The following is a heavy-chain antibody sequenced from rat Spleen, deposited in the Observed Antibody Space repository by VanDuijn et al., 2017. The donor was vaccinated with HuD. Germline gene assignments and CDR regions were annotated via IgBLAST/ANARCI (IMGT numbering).Heavy chain of an antibody. Sequence: EVQLVESGGGLVQPGRSLKLSCAASGFTFSDHNMAWVRQAPKKGLEWVATISYEGSSTYYGDSVKGRFTISRDNAKSTLYLQMNSLRSEDTATYYCAKDGPFYYYTRHHYWYFDLWGPGTMVTVSS. CDR3: AKDGPFYYYTRHHYWYFDL. J-gene: IGHJ1*01. V-gene: IGHV5-22*01. D-gene: IGHD1-1*01. CDR2: ISYEGSST. CDR1: GFTFSDHN.